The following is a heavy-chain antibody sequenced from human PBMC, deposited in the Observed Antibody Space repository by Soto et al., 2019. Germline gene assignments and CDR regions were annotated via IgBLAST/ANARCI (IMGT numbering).Heavy chain of an antibody. D-gene: IGHD2-2*01. CDR3: ARRYCSSTSCYADYYYYYYMDV. CDR1: GFTFSDYY. Sequence: GESLKISCAASGFTFSDYYMSWIRQAPGKGLEWVSYISSSGSTIYYADSVKGRFTISRDNAKNSLYLQMNSLRAEDTAVYYCARRYCSSTSCYADYYYYYYMDVWGKGTTVTVSS. J-gene: IGHJ6*03. V-gene: IGHV3-11*01. CDR2: ISSSGSTI.